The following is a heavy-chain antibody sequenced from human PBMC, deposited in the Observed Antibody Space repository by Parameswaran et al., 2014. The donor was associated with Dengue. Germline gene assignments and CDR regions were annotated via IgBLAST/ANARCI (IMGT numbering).Heavy chain of an antibody. Sequence: VRQAPGKGLEWVAVISYDGSNKYYADSVKGRFTISRDNSKNTLYLQMNSLRAEDTAVYYCARDILGIAVASDGAFDIWGQGDNGHRLL. CDR2: ISYDGSNK. D-gene: IGHD6-19*01. J-gene: IGHJ3*02. V-gene: IGHV3-30-3*01. CDR3: ARDILGIAVASDGAFDI.